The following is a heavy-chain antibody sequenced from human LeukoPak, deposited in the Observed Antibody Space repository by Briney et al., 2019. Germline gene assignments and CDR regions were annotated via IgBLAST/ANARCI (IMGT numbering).Heavy chain of an antibody. J-gene: IGHJ4*02. Sequence: GGSLRLSCAASGFTFSSYSMHWVRQAPGKGLEWVAVISYDGSNKYYADSVKGRFTISRDNSKNTLYLQMNSLRAEDTAVYYCAKEAVAAARLSATDYWGQGTLVTVSS. V-gene: IGHV3-30-3*01. D-gene: IGHD6-13*01. CDR3: AKEAVAAARLSATDY. CDR1: GFTFSSYS. CDR2: ISYDGSNK.